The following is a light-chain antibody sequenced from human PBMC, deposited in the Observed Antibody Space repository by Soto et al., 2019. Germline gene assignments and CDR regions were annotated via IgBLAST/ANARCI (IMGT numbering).Light chain of an antibody. CDR2: ATS. V-gene: IGKV1-9*01. CDR1: QDITSF. J-gene: IGKJ3*01. CDR3: QQVHNFPLT. Sequence: DIQVTQSPLYLSASVGDRVTITCRASQDITSFVASYQQQPEKAPKLLIFATSRLQTGVPSRFSGSGSGTEFTLTITSLQTEDFATYYCQQVHNFPLTFGPGTRVDVK.